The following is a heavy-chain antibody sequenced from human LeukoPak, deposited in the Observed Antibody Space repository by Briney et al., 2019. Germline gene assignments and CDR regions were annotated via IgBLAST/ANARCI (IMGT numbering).Heavy chain of an antibody. CDR2: IIPIFGTA. CDR3: ARDRGDIVVVPAAIWFDP. V-gene: IGHV1-69*06. Sequence: ASVKVSCKASGGTFSSYAISWVRQVPGQGLEWMGGIIPIFGTANYAQKFQGRVTITADKSTSTAYMELSSLRSEDTAVYYCARDRGDIVVVPAAIWFDPWGQGTLVTVSS. CDR1: GGTFSSYA. D-gene: IGHD2-2*01. J-gene: IGHJ5*02.